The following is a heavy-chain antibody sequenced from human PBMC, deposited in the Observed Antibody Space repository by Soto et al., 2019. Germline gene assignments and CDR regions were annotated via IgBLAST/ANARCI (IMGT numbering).Heavy chain of an antibody. Sequence: VASVKVSCKASGYTFTGHYIHWVRQAPEQGPEWMGEIGPESGATRYAQKFQGRVTMTRDTSITTVYMELNNLSPDDTAVYYCGRGRSGQIVVFHWGQGTPVTVSS. D-gene: IGHD1-26*01. CDR2: IGPESGAT. V-gene: IGHV1-2*02. CDR1: GYTFTGHY. J-gene: IGHJ4*02. CDR3: GRGRSGQIVVFH.